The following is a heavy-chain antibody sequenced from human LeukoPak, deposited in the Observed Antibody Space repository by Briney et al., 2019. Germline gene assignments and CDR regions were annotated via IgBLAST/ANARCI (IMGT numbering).Heavy chain of an antibody. Sequence: GGSLRLSCAASGFTFSSYAMQWVRQAPGKGLEYVSTINSNGGSTFYANSVKGRFTISRDNSKNTLYLQMGSLRAEDTAVYYCARDQTLYYYDSSGYYYTPMGLDYWGQGALVTVSS. CDR1: GFTFSSYA. V-gene: IGHV3-64*01. D-gene: IGHD3-22*01. J-gene: IGHJ4*02. CDR3: ARDQTLYYYDSSGYYYTPMGLDY. CDR2: INSNGGST.